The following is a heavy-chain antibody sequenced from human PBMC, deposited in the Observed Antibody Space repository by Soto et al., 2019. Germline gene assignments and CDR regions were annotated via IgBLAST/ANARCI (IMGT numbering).Heavy chain of an antibody. CDR2: INHSGST. D-gene: IGHD3-9*01. Sequence: SETLSLTCAVYGGSFSGYYWSWIRQPPGKGLEWIGEINHSGSTNYNPSLKSRVTISVDTSKNQFSLKLSSVTAADTAVYYCARGVLRYFDWLFFHWFDPWGQGTLVTVS. V-gene: IGHV4-34*01. J-gene: IGHJ5*02. CDR1: GGSFSGYY. CDR3: ARGVLRYFDWLFFHWFDP.